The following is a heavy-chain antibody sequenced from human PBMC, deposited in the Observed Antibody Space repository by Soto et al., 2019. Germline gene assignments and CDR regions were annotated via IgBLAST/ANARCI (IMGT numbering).Heavy chain of an antibody. D-gene: IGHD3-22*01. Sequence: EVQLLESGGGLVQPGGSLRLSCAASGFTFSSYAMSWVRQAPGKGLEWVSAISGSGGSTYYADSVKGRFTISRDNSKNTLYLQMNSLRDEDTAVYYCAKHWYSGYDFLYYYDSSGYQTAFDYWGQGTLVTVSS. CDR1: GFTFSSYA. J-gene: IGHJ4*02. CDR3: AKHWYSGYDFLYYYDSSGYQTAFDY. CDR2: ISGSGGST. V-gene: IGHV3-23*01.